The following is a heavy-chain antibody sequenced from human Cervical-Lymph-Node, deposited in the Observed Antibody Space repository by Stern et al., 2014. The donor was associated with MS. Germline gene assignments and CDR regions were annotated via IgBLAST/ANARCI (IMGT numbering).Heavy chain of an antibody. CDR3: ARGAYYDFGSGLGTWVDV. J-gene: IGHJ6*02. V-gene: IGHV1-69*01. CDR2: IIPIFATP. Sequence: QLVQSGAEVKKPGSSVKVSCKASGGTFSSYVITWVRQAPGQGLEWVGGIIPIFATPSYAQKFQGRVTITADGSTSTAYMELSSLQSEDTAVYYCARGAYYDFGSGLGTWVDVWGQGTAVIVSS. CDR1: GGTFSSYV. D-gene: IGHD3-3*01.